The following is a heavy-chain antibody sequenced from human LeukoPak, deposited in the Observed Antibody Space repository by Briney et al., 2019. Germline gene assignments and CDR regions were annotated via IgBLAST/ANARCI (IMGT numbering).Heavy chain of an antibody. V-gene: IGHV7-4-1*02. CDR1: GYTFTSYA. D-gene: IGHD6-19*01. Sequence: GASVKVSCKASGYTFTSYAMNWVRQAPGQGLEWMGWINANTGNPTYAQGFTGRFIFSLDTSVSTAYLQISSLKAEDSAIYYCARTIAVAGYMDVWGKGTTVTVSS. CDR3: ARTIAVAGYMDV. J-gene: IGHJ6*03. CDR2: INANTGNP.